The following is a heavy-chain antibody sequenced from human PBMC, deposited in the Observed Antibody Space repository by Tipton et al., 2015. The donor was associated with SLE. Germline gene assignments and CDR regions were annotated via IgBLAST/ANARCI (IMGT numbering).Heavy chain of an antibody. D-gene: IGHD5-24*01. CDR2: IYYSGST. CDR3: AREQWLQSAPFDY. J-gene: IGHJ4*02. CDR1: GGSISSYY. V-gene: IGHV4-59*01. Sequence: TLSLTCTVSGGSISSYYWSWIRQPPGKGLEWIGYIYYSGSTNYNPSLKSRVTISVDTSKNQFSLKLSSVTAADTAVYYCAREQWLQSAPFDYWGQGTLVTVSS.